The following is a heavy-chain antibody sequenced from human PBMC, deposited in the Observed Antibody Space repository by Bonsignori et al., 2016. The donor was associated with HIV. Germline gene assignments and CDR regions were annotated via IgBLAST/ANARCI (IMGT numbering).Heavy chain of an antibody. D-gene: IGHD2-2*03. CDR3: ARGWIFDI. Sequence: WVRQAPGQGLEWMGWINPNSGGTNYAQKFQGRVTMTRDTSISTAYMELSRLRSDDTAVYYCARGWIFDIWGQGTMVTVSS. CDR2: INPNSGGT. V-gene: IGHV1-2*02. J-gene: IGHJ3*02.